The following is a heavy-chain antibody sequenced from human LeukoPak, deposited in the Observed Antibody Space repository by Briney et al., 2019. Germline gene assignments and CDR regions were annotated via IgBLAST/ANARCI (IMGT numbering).Heavy chain of an antibody. D-gene: IGHD6-19*01. CDR2: IYPGDSDT. Sequence: GESLKISCKGSGYSFTSYLIGWVRQMPGKGLEWMGIIYPGDSDTSYSPSFQGQATISADKSISTACLQWSGLKASDTAMYYWARRASYSSGWFWGQGTMVTVSS. V-gene: IGHV5-51*01. CDR1: GYSFTSYL. J-gene: IGHJ1*01. CDR3: ARRASYSSGWF.